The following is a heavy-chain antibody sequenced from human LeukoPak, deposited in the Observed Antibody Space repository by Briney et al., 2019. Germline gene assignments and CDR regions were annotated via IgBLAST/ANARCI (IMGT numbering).Heavy chain of an antibody. D-gene: IGHD4-23*01. CDR3: ARATDYGGNSGWVY. CDR2: ITPSSNST. V-gene: IGHV1-46*01. CDR1: GYTFTSSY. Sequence: ASVKVSCKASGYTFTSSYIHWVRQAPGQGLEWMGIITPSSNSTHYSQKFQGRVTMTRDMSTSTVYMELSSLRSEDTAVYYCARATDYGGNSGWVYWGQGTLVTVSS. J-gene: IGHJ4*02.